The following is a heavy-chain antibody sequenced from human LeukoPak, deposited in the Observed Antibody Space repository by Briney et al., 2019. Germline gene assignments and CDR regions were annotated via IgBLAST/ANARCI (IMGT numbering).Heavy chain of an antibody. Sequence: SETLSLTCAVSGGSISSGGYSWSWLRQPPGTGLEWIGYIYHSGSTYYNPSLKSRVTISVDRSKNQFSLKLSSVTAADTAVYYCARVAYSSSWRGLDWFDPWGQGTLVTVSS. D-gene: IGHD6-13*01. V-gene: IGHV4-30-2*01. CDR1: GGSISSGGYS. CDR2: IYHSGST. J-gene: IGHJ5*02. CDR3: ARVAYSSSWRGLDWFDP.